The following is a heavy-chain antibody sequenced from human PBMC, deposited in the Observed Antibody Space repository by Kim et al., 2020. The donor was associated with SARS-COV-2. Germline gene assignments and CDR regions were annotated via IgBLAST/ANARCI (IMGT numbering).Heavy chain of an antibody. Sequence: SVTARFTISRDNSKNSLYLKMNSLRAEDTAVYYCARDPSVVDNYYYGMDVWGQGTTVTVSS. CDR3: ARDPSVVDNYYYGMDV. V-gene: IGHV3-30*07. D-gene: IGHD2-15*01. J-gene: IGHJ6*02.